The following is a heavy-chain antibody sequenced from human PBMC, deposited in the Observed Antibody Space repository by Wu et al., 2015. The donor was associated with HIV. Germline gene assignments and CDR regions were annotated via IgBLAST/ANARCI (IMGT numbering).Heavy chain of an antibody. J-gene: IGHJ3*02. CDR1: GYTLTELS. V-gene: IGHV1-24*01. CDR3: ARLLSKSTYYDITWGRALDI. CDR2: FDPEDGET. D-gene: IGHD3-9*01. Sequence: QVQLVQSGAEVKKPGASVKVSCKVSGYTLTELSMHWVRQAPGKGLEWMGGFDPEDGETIYAQKFQGRVTMTEDTSTDTAYMELSSLRSEDTAVYYCARLLSKSTYYDITWGRALDIWGQGTMVTVSS.